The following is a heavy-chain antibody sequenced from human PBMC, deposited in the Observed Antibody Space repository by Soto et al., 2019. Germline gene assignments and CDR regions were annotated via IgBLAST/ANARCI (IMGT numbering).Heavy chain of an antibody. D-gene: IGHD3-16*02. CDR3: ARWPQPRYTADPYAVDV. CDR2: IVPSLDTT. V-gene: IGHV1-69*11. Sequence: QVHLVQSGTEVKKPGSSVKVSCKASGGTFSSSGFSWVRQAPGQGLEWMGMIVPSLDTTNYAQKFQARVTITADEVTSTAYMELRSLRSEDTAVYDCARWPQPRYTADPYAVDVWGPGTRVIVSS. CDR1: GGTFSSSG. J-gene: IGHJ6*02.